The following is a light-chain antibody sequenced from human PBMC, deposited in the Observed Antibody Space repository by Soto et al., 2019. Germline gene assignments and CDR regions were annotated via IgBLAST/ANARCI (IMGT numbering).Light chain of an antibody. Sequence: QSALTQPPSASGTPGQTVTISCSGSSFNIGFNYVYWYQQLPGMAPKLLIHSNDERPSGVPDRFSGSKSGTSASLAISGLRYEDEAEYYCAAWDDSMSGGVFGNGTKVTVL. CDR1: SFNIGFNY. CDR2: SND. V-gene: IGLV1-47*02. CDR3: AAWDDSMSGGV. J-gene: IGLJ1*01.